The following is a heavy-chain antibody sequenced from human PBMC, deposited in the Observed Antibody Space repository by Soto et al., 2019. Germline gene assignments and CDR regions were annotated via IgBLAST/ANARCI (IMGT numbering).Heavy chain of an antibody. CDR1: GGSISSYY. CDR2: IYYSGST. Sequence: SETLSLTCTVSGGSISSYYWSWIRQPPGKGLEWIGYIYYSGSTNYNPSLKSRITISVDTSKNQFSLKLSSVTAADTAVYYCAKEGSKDYYYYYAMDVWGQGTTVTVSS. V-gene: IGHV4-59*01. CDR3: AKEGSKDYYYYYAMDV. J-gene: IGHJ6*02.